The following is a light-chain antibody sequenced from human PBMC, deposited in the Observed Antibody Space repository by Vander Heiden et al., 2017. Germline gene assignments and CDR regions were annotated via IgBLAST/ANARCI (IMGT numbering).Light chain of an antibody. CDR1: QSISSW. CDR3: QQYNSYSPWT. J-gene: IGKJ1*01. Sequence: DIQMTQSPSTLSASVGDRVTITCRASQSISSWLAWYQQKPGKAPKLLIYKASSLESGVPSRFSGSGYATDFTLTISSRQPDDFAAYYCQQYNSYSPWTFGQGTKVEIK. V-gene: IGKV1-5*03. CDR2: KAS.